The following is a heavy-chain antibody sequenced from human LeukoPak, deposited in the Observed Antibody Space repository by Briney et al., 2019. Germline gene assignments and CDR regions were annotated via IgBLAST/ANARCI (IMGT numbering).Heavy chain of an antibody. D-gene: IGHD6-6*01. CDR3: ARGGYSSSLGLDY. J-gene: IGHJ4*02. Sequence: GGSLRLSCAASGFTFSSYSMNWVRQAPGKGLEWVSYISSTSSTIYYADSVKGRFTISRDNAKNSLYLQMNRLRAQDTAVYYCARGGYSSSLGLDYWGQGTLVTVSS. V-gene: IGHV3-48*01. CDR2: ISSTSSTI. CDR1: GFTFSSYS.